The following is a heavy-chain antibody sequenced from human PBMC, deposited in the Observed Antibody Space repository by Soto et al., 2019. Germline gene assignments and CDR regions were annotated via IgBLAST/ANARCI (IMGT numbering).Heavy chain of an antibody. Sequence: GGSLRLSCAASGFMFSTTDMSWVRQAPGKGLEWVTTIEGSGTITYYADSVRGRFTISRDNSKNTVYLQMDSLTADDTAVYYCVKNSGWFNSWGQGTPVTV. CDR1: GFMFSTTD. CDR3: VKNSGWFNS. J-gene: IGHJ5*01. V-gene: IGHV3-23*01. CDR2: IEGSGTIT. D-gene: IGHD3-10*01.